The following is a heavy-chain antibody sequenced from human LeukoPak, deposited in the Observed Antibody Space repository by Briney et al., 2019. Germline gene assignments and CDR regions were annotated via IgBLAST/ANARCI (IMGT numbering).Heavy chain of an antibody. CDR3: ARDLYGDYLVDY. Sequence: ASVKVSCKASGYTFTGYYIHWVRQAPGQGLEWMGWINPNSGGSNYAQKFLGRVTMTRDTSISTAYMELSRLRSDDTAVYYCARDLYGDYLVDYWGQGTLVTVSS. CDR2: INPNSGGS. CDR1: GYTFTGYY. J-gene: IGHJ4*02. D-gene: IGHD4-17*01. V-gene: IGHV1-2*02.